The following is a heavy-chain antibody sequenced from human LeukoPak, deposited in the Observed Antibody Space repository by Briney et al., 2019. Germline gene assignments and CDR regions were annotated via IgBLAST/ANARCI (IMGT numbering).Heavy chain of an antibody. CDR2: IKSKTDGGTT. J-gene: IGHJ4*02. CDR3: TTWYYDILTGY. CDR1: GFTFSNAW. D-gene: IGHD3-9*01. V-gene: IGHV3-15*01. Sequence: GGSLRLSCAASGFTFSNAWMSWVRQAPGKGLEWVGRIKSKTDGGTTDYAAPVKGRFTISRDDSKNTLYLQMNSLKTEGTAVYYCTTWYYDILTGYWGQGTLVTVSS.